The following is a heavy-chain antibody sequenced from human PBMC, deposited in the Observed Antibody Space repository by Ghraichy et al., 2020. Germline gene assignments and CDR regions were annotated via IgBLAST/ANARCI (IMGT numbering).Heavy chain of an antibody. CDR1: AHTRSRFR. V-gene: IGHV3-74*01. J-gene: IGHJ3*01. CDR2: INRDGSST. Sequence: GGSLRLSGVASAHTRSRFRMEWVGCALGNGLVWVSRINRDGSSTSYADSVRGRFTISRDNVKKTLHLQMNSLRAEDTAVYYCARDSSSWDAFDFWGQGTMVIVS. CDR3: ARDSSSWDAFDF. D-gene: IGHD6-13*01.